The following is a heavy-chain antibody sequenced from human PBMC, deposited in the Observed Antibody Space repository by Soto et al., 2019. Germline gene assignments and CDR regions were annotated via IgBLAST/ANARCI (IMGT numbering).Heavy chain of an antibody. CDR3: ARVAVWFGDYYHYGMDV. D-gene: IGHD3-10*01. V-gene: IGHV3-33*01. J-gene: IGHJ6*02. Sequence: QVQLVESGGGVIQPGRSLRLSCAASGFTFSSYGMHWVRQAPGKGLEWVAVIWYDGRKTYYADSVKGRFTIPRDNPKDTLYLQMNSLRAEDTAVYYCARVAVWFGDYYHYGMDVWGQGTTVTVSS. CDR2: IWYDGRKT. CDR1: GFTFSSYG.